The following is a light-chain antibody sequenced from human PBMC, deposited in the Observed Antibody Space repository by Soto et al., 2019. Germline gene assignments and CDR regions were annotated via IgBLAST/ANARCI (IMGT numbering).Light chain of an antibody. CDR1: QSITSN. Sequence: ERVMTQSPATLSVSPGERATLSCRASQSITSNLAWYQQKPGQAPRLLLYAASTRATGIPGRFSGSGSGTEFTLTISSLQSEDFAVYYCQQYDNWPWTFGQGTKVKIK. CDR2: AAS. V-gene: IGKV3-15*01. J-gene: IGKJ1*01. CDR3: QQYDNWPWT.